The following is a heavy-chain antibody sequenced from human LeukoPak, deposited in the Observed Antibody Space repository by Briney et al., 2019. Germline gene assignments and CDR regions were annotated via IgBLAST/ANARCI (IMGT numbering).Heavy chain of an antibody. J-gene: IGHJ4*02. CDR1: GDSVSSKSAT. Sequence: SQTLSLTCAISGDSVSSKSATWNWIRQSPSRGLEWLGRTYYRSKWYNESAVSVKSRISISPDTSKNQFSLQLNSVTPVDTAVYYCARDPRVDSGWQLDYWGQGTLVTVSS. V-gene: IGHV6-1*01. CDR3: ARDPRVDSGWQLDY. D-gene: IGHD6-19*01. CDR2: TYYRSKWYN.